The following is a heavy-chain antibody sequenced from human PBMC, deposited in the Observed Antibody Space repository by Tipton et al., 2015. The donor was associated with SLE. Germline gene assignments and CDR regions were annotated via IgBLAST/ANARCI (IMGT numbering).Heavy chain of an antibody. Sequence: SLRLSCAASGFTFSSYWMTWVRQAPGKGLEWVSTIRKSGEITYYADSVKGRFTISRDNAKKSLYLQMNSLRAEDRAVYYCARAYRYGPNPLYYYYYYMDVWGKGTTVTVSS. CDR2: IRKSGEIT. V-gene: IGHV3-21*01. J-gene: IGHJ6*03. CDR3: ARAYRYGPNPLYYYYYYMDV. D-gene: IGHD5-18*01. CDR1: GFTFSSYW.